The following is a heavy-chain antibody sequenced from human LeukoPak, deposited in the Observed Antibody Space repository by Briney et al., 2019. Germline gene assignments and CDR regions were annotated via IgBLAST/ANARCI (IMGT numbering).Heavy chain of an antibody. D-gene: IGHD2-2*01. J-gene: IGHJ6*02. CDR3: AREYCSSTSCYAYYYYGMDV. CDR2: ISSSSSTI. Sequence: GGSLRLSCAASGFTFSSYSMNWVRQAPGKGLEWVSYISSSSSTIYYADSVKGRFTISRDNAKNSLYLQMNSLRAEDTAVYYCAREYCSSTSCYAYYYYGMDVWGQGTTVTVSS. CDR1: GFTFSSYS. V-gene: IGHV3-48*04.